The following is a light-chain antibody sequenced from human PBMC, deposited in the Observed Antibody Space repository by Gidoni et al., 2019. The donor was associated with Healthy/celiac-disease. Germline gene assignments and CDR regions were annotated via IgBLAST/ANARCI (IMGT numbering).Light chain of an antibody. Sequence: IRMTQSPSSFSASTVDRVTITCRASQGISSYLAWYQQKPGKAPKLLIYAASTLQSGVPSRFSGSGSGTDFTLTISCLQSEDFATYYCQQYYSYPWTFGQGTKVEIK. CDR2: AAS. CDR3: QQYYSYPWT. J-gene: IGKJ1*01. CDR1: QGISSY. V-gene: IGKV1-8*01.